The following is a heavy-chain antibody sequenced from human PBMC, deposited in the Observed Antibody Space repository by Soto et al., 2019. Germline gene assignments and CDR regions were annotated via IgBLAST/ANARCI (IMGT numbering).Heavy chain of an antibody. Sequence: EVHLLDSGGGLVQPGGSLRLSCAASGFTFSNYAMSWVRQAPGKGLEWVSGVGGSGDSTYYADSVKGRFTISRDNSKDTLYLKTNSLRAEATAVYYCAKSPLGYCSGGSCYPPHYFDYWGQGTLVTVSS. V-gene: IGHV3-23*01. J-gene: IGHJ4*02. D-gene: IGHD2-15*01. CDR2: VGGSGDST. CDR1: GFTFSNYA. CDR3: AKSPLGYCSGGSCYPPHYFDY.